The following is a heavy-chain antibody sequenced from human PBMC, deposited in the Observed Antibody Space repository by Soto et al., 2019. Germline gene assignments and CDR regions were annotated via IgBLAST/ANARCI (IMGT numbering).Heavy chain of an antibody. D-gene: IGHD6-6*01. CDR3: ARDYEPGEFYSSSEKYYYYYFMDV. CDR1: GGTFSSYT. CDR2: IIPILGIA. J-gene: IGHJ6*03. Sequence: SVEVSCKASGGTFSSYTISWVRQAPGQGLEWMGRIIPILGIANYAQKFQGRVTITADKSTSTAYMELSSLRSEDTAVYYCARDYEPGEFYSSSEKYYYYYFMDVWGKGTTVTVS. V-gene: IGHV1-69*04.